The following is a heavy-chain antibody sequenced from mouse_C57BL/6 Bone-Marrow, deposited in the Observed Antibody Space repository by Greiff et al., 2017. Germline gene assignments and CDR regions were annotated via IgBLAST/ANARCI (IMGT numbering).Heavy chain of an antibody. V-gene: IGHV1-80*01. D-gene: IGHD1-1*01. Sequence: QVQLQQSGAELVKPGASVKISCKASGYAFSSYWMNWVKQRPGKGLEWIGQIYPGDGDTNYNGKFKGKATLTADKSSSTAYMQLSSLTSEDSAVYFCAKPPIYYYGSSPMDYWGQGTSVTVSS. CDR3: AKPPIYYYGSSPMDY. CDR1: GYAFSSYW. CDR2: IYPGDGDT. J-gene: IGHJ4*01.